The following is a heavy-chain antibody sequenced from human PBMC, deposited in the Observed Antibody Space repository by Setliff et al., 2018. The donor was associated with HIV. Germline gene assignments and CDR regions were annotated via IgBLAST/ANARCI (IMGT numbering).Heavy chain of an antibody. CDR2: MSYTGID. CDR3: ARAPYVSGSFGWFDP. Sequence: SETLSLTCTVSGGSISSSTYYWNWFRQSPGKGLEWIGYMSYTGIDNYNPSLKSLVTISLDTSKNQFSLKLTSVTAADTAVYYCARAPYVSGSFGWFDPWGQGTLVTVSS. CDR1: GGSISSSTYY. D-gene: IGHD3-10*01. V-gene: IGHV4-31*01. J-gene: IGHJ5*02.